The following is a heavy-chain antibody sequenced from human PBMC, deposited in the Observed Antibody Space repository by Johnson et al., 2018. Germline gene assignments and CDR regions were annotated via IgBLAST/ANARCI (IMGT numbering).Heavy chain of an antibody. CDR2: IYPGDSEP. J-gene: IGHJ6*03. Sequence: VQLVQSGAAVRRSGESLKISCQASGYSFPDYWIGWVRQMPGNGLEWMGIIYPGDSEPRYRPSFQGPVPLSADKSTKTAYLRGSSLKAPDTPTYYCVRHHDFRSAYETKAGGHFFYYMDVWGRGTTVTVSS. CDR3: VRHHDFRSAYETKAGGHFFYYMDV. D-gene: IGHD3-3*01. CDR1: GYSFPDYW. V-gene: IGHV5-51*01.